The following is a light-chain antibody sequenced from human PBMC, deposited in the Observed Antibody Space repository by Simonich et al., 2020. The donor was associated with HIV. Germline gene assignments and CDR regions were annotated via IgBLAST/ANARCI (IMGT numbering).Light chain of an antibody. CDR2: DVN. V-gene: IGLV2-14*01. CDR3: SSYTSSSTWV. CDR1: KSDIGDYNH. Sequence: QSALTQPASVSGSPGQSITISCTGTKSDIGDYNHVSWFQQHPGTAPKVIIYDVNKWPSGVSSRFSGFKSGTTASLTISGLQAEDEADYYCSSYTSSSTWVFGGGTKLTVL. J-gene: IGLJ3*02.